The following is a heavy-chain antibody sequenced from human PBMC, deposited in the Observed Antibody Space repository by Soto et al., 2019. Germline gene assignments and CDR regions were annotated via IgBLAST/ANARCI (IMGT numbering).Heavy chain of an antibody. V-gene: IGHV3-74*01. CDR1: GFTFSSYW. Sequence: EVQLVESGGALVQPGGSLRLSCAASGFTFSSYWMHWVRQAPGKGLVWVSRINGDGSTTTYADSVKGRFIISRDNAKIMLYLQMNSLTAEDTAVYYCARPRYDGSGTPFDHWGQGTLVTVSS. CDR3: ARPRYDGSGTPFDH. J-gene: IGHJ4*02. D-gene: IGHD3-22*01. CDR2: INGDGSTT.